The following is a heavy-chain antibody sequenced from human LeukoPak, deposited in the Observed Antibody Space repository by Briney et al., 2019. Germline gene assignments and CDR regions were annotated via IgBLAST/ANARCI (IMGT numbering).Heavy chain of an antibody. D-gene: IGHD3-22*01. CDR3: ARDPHYYYDSSGYDY. CDR1: GYTFTSYY. V-gene: IGHV1-2*02. J-gene: IGHJ4*02. Sequence: ASVKVSCKASGYTFTSYYMHWVRQAPGQGLEWMGWINPNSGGTNYAQKFQGRVTMTRDTSISTAYMELSRVRSDDTAVYYCARDPHYYYDSSGYDYWGQGTLVTVSS. CDR2: INPNSGGT.